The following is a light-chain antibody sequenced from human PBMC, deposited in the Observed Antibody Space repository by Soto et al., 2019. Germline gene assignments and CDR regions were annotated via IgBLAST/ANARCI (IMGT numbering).Light chain of an antibody. CDR1: SSDVGGYNY. CDR2: DVS. J-gene: IGLJ2*01. V-gene: IGLV2-14*01. CDR3: SSYTSSSTLDVI. Sequence: QSALTQPASVSGSPGQSITISCTGTSSDVGGYNYVSWYQQRPGKAPKLMIYDVSNRPSGVSYRFSGSKSGNTASLTISGLQAEDEADYYCSSYTSSSTLDVIFGGGTKLTVL.